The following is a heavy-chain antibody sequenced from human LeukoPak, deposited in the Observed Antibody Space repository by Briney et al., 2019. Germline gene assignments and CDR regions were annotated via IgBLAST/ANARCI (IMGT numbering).Heavy chain of an antibody. CDR3: ARDSSITWFGELSWFDP. J-gene: IGHJ5*02. Sequence: PSETLSLTCAVSGGSISNYYWGWIRQPPGKGLEWIGSIYYSGSTYYNPSLKSRVTISVDTSKNQFSLKLSSVTAADTAVYYCARDSSITWFGELSWFDPWGQGTLVTVSS. V-gene: IGHV4-39*07. CDR2: IYYSGST. D-gene: IGHD3-10*01. CDR1: GGSISNYY.